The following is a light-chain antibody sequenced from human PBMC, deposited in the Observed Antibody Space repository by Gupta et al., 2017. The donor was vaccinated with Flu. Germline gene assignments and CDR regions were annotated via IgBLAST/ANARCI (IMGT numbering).Light chain of an antibody. J-gene: IGLJ1*01. Sequence: SALTQPASVSGSPGQSITIPCPGSSNDVGRFNYVAWYQHHPGKAPKLIIYEVSNRPSGVSNRFSGSKSGNTAALTIFGLQAEDEADYYCSSYLNSNTPAIFGTGTKVTVL. CDR2: EVS. CDR1: SNDVGRFNY. CDR3: SSYLNSNTPAI. V-gene: IGLV2-14*01.